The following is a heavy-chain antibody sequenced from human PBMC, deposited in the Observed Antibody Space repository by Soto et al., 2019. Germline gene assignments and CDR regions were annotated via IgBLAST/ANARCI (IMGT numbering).Heavy chain of an antibody. CDR1: GGSISSYY. J-gene: IGHJ6*02. CDR3: ARYNYNRNYLYV. CDR2: IYYSGST. Sequence: PSETLSLTCTVSGGSISSYYWSWIRQPPGKGLEWIGYIYYSGSTNYNPSLKSRVTISVDTSKNQFSLKLSSVTAADTAVYYFARYNYNRNYLYVWGQGTTVTVSS. D-gene: IGHD1-7*01. V-gene: IGHV4-59*12.